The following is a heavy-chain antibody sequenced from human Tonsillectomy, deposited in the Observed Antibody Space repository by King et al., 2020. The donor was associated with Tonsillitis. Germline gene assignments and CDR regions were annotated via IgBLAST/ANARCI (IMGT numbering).Heavy chain of an antibody. CDR2: IKSETDGGTS. J-gene: IGHJ4*02. D-gene: IGHD5-12*01. CDR1: GFTFSNAW. Sequence: VQLVESGGGLVKPGGSLRLSCAASGFTFSNAWMSWVRQAPGKGLEWVGRIKSETDGGTSDYAAPVKGRFTISRDDSKNTLYLQMNSLKTEDTAVYYCSISLFSGYANFFDFWGQGTLVTVPS. V-gene: IGHV3-15*01. CDR3: SISLFSGYANFFDF.